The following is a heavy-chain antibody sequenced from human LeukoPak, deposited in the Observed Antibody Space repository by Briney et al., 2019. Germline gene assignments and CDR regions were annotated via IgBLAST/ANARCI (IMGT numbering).Heavy chain of an antibody. J-gene: IGHJ4*02. CDR1: GGSISSGDYY. CDR2: IYYSGST. CDR3: VRGYSSSDFDY. D-gene: IGHD6-13*01. V-gene: IGHV4-30-4*02. Sequence: SETLSLTCTVSGGSISSGDYYWRWRRQPPGRGLEGIGYIYYSGSTYYNPSLKSRVTISVDTSKNQFSLKLSSVTAADTAVYYCVRGYSSSDFDYWGQGTLVTVSS.